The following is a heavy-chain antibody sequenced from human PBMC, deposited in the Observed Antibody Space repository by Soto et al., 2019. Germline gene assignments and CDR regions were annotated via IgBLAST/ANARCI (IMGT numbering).Heavy chain of an antibody. D-gene: IGHD4-17*01. V-gene: IGHV3-30-3*01. CDR2: ISYDGSNK. Sequence: GGSLRLSCAASGFTFSSYAMHWVRQAPGKGLEWVAVISYDGSNKYYADSVKGRFTISRDNSKNTLYLQMNSLRAEDTAVYYCRCDVSPPTPTVTTEGSYYYYYGMDVWGQGTTVTVSS. J-gene: IGHJ6*02. CDR1: GFTFSSYA. CDR3: RCDVSPPTPTVTTEGSYYYYYGMDV.